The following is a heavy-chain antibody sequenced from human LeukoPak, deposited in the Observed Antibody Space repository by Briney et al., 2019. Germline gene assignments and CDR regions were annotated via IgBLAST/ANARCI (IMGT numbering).Heavy chain of an antibody. Sequence: KASETLSLTCTVSGGSISSYYWSWIRQPAGKGLEWIGRIYTSGSTNYNPSLKSRVTMSVDTSKNQFSLKLSSVTAADTAVYYCARSHSLYSSSWYARGYDYWGQGTLVTVSS. D-gene: IGHD6-13*01. V-gene: IGHV4-4*07. J-gene: IGHJ4*02. CDR1: GGSISSYY. CDR3: ARSHSLYSSSWYARGYDY. CDR2: IYTSGST.